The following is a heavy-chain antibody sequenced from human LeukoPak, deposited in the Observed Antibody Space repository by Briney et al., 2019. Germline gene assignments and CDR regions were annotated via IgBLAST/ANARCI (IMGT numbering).Heavy chain of an antibody. D-gene: IGHD6-6*01. J-gene: IGHJ6*03. Sequence: GGSLRLSCAASGFTFSSYSMNWVRQAPGKGLEWVSYTSSSSSTIYYADSVKGRFTISRDNAKNSLYLQMNSLRAEDTAVYYCARDRVIAARDYYYYYMDVWGKGTTVTVSS. CDR3: ARDRVIAARDYYYYYMDV. CDR1: GFTFSSYS. CDR2: TSSSSSTI. V-gene: IGHV3-48*04.